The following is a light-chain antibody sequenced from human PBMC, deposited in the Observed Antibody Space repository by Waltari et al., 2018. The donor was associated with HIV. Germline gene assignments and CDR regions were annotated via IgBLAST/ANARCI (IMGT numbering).Light chain of an antibody. V-gene: IGKV1-39*01. J-gene: IGKJ2*01. CDR3: QQSYSTPRT. CDR1: QSIRSY. CDR2: AAS. Sequence: DIQMTQSPSSLSASVGDRVTITCRASQSIRSYLNWYKQKPGKAPKRLIYAASSLQSGVPSRLSGSGSGTDFTLTISRLQPEDFATYYCQQSYSTPRTVGQGTKLEIK.